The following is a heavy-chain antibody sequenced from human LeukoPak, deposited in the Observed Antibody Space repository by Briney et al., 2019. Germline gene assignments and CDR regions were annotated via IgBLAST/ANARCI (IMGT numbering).Heavy chain of an antibody. CDR3: ARAIALADYYDSSGYSPQYFQH. J-gene: IGHJ1*01. V-gene: IGHV4-30-4*01. D-gene: IGHD3-22*01. CDR2: IYYSGST. Sequence: SQTLSLTCTVSGGSISSGDYYWSWIRQPPGKGLEWIGYIYYSGSTYYNPSLKSRVTMSVDTSKNQFSLKLSSVTAADTAVYYCARAIALADYYDSSGYSPQYFQHWGQGTLVTVSS. CDR1: GGSISSGDYY.